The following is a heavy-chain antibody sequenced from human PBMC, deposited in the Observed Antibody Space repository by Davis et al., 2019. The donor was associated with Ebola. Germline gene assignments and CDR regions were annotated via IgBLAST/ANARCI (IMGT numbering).Heavy chain of an antibody. CDR3: ARDIFSTHGGEYYYYYGMDV. Sequence: GGSLRLSCAASGFTVSNNYMSWVRQAPGKGLEWVSLIYSGGNTYYADSVKGRFTISRDNAKNSLYLQMNSLRAEDTAVYYCARDIFSTHGGEYYYYYGMDVWGKGTTVTVSS. V-gene: IGHV3-66*01. D-gene: IGHD3-16*01. J-gene: IGHJ6*04. CDR1: GFTVSNNY. CDR2: IYSGGNT.